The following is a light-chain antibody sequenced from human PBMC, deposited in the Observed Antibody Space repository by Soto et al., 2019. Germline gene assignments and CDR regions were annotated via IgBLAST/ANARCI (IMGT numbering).Light chain of an antibody. CDR2: DAS. Sequence: DIQLTQSPSTLCASVGDRVTITCRASQSISSWLAWYQQKPGKAPKLLIYDASSLESGVPSRFSGSGSDTDFTLTISSLQPDDFAAYYCQQYNYYPYTFGQGTKLEIK. V-gene: IGKV1-5*01. CDR3: QQYNYYPYT. CDR1: QSISSW. J-gene: IGKJ2*01.